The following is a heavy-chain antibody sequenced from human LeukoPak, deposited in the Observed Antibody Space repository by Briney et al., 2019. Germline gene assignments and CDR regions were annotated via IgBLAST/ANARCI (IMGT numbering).Heavy chain of an antibody. CDR3: ASLLATSYIDY. CDR2: IHYSGTT. Sequence: PPETLSLTCTVSGDSVSSSSYYWSWIRQPPGKGLEWIGYIHYSGTTNYNPSLKSRVTTSLDTSKNQFSLKLRSVTAADTAVYYCASLLATSYIDYWGQGTLVAVSS. CDR1: GDSVSSSSYY. V-gene: IGHV4-61*01. J-gene: IGHJ4*02. D-gene: IGHD3-3*02.